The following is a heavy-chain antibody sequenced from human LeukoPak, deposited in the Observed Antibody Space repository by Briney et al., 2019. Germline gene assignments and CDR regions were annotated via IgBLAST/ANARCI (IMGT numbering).Heavy chain of an antibody. V-gene: IGHV1-46*01. CDR3: ASSIAAAGYYFDN. D-gene: IGHD6-13*01. J-gene: IGHJ4*02. CDR2: INPSGVTT. Sequence: ESMGIINPSGVTTSYAQKFQGIVTMTWDTSSNTAYMELRSEDTAVYYCASSIAAAGYYFDNWGQGTLVTVSS.